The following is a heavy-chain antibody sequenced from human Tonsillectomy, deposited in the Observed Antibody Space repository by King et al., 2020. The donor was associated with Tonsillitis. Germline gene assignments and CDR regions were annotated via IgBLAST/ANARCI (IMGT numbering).Heavy chain of an antibody. Sequence: VQLVESGGGLVQPGGSLRLSCAASGITFSSYWMSWVRQAPGKGLEWVANIKKDGSEKYFVDSVKGRFTISRDNAKNSLYLQMNSLRAEDTAVYYCAREWEPIVDTKYGVYYGMDVWGQGTTVTVS. CDR1: GITFSSYW. CDR2: IKKDGSEK. V-gene: IGHV3-7*03. J-gene: IGHJ6*02. D-gene: IGHD5-12*01. CDR3: AREWEPIVDTKYGVYYGMDV.